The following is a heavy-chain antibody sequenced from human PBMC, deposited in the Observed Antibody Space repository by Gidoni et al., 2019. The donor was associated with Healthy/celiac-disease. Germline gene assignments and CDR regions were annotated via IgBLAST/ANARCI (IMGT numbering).Heavy chain of an antibody. D-gene: IGHD4-17*01. Sequence: EVQLVESGGGLVQPGRSLRLSCAASGFTFDDYAMHWVRQAPGKGLEWVSGISWNSGSIGYADSVKGRFTISRDNAKNSLYLQMNSLRAEDTALYYCAKAVTTVTTPIDYWGQGTLVTVSS. J-gene: IGHJ4*02. CDR3: AKAVTTVTTPIDY. V-gene: IGHV3-9*01. CDR1: GFTFDDYA. CDR2: ISWNSGSI.